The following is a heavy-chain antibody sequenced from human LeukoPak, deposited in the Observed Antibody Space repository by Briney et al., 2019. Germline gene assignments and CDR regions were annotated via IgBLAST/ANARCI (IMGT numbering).Heavy chain of an antibody. CDR3: ARHRGSGWTDFDY. CDR2: IYPGDSHT. V-gene: IGHV5-51*01. D-gene: IGHD6-19*01. J-gene: IGHJ4*02. Sequence: GESLKISCKGSGYSFTSYWIGWVRQMPGKGLEWMGIIYPGDSHTRYSPSFQVQVTISADKSISTPYLQWGSLKASDTAMYYCARHRGSGWTDFDYWGQGTLVTVSS. CDR1: GYSFTSYW.